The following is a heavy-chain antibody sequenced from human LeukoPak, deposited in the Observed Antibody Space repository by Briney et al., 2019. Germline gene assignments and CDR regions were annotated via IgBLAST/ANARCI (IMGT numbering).Heavy chain of an antibody. CDR2: INTSGST. CDR1: GGSISSYF. V-gene: IGHV4-4*07. J-gene: IGHJ3*02. Sequence: SETLSLTCTVSGGSISSYFWSWIRQPAGKGLEWIGRINTSGSTNYSPSLKSRVTISVDTSKNQFSLKLSSVTAADTAVYYCAREGTLYYYDSRRNGDAFDIWGQGTMVTVSS. D-gene: IGHD3-22*01. CDR3: AREGTLYYYDSRRNGDAFDI.